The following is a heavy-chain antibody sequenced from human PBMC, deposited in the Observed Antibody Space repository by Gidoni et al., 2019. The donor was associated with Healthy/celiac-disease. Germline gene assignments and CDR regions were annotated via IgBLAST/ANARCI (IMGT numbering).Heavy chain of an antibody. CDR1: GFTFSNDW. CDR3: TTDLSSSWTYYYYMDV. J-gene: IGHJ6*03. D-gene: IGHD6-13*01. CDR2: IKSKTDGGTA. Sequence: EVQLVESGGGLVKHGGSLRLSCAASGFTFSNDWMTWVRQAPGKGLELVGRIKSKTDGGTADYAAPVKGRFTISRDDSKNTLYLQMNSLKTEDTAVYYCTTDLSSSWTYYYYMDVWGKGTTVTVSS. V-gene: IGHV3-15*07.